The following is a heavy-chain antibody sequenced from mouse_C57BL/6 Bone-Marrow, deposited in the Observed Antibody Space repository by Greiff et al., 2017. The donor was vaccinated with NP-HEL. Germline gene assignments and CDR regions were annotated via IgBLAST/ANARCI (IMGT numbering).Heavy chain of an antibody. D-gene: IGHD2-2*01. CDR3: ARHEYGYGRFAY. V-gene: IGHV1-62-2*01. J-gene: IGHJ3*01. Sequence: QVQLQQSGAELVKPGASVKLSCKASGYTFTEYTIHWVKQRSGQGLEWIGWFYPGSGSIKYNETFTDKATLTADKSSSTVYMELSRLTSEDSAVYICARHEYGYGRFAYWGKGTLVTVSA. CDR1: GYTFTEYT. CDR2: FYPGSGSI.